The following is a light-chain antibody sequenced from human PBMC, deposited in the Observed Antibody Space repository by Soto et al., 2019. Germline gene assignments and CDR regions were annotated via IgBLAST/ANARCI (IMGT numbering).Light chain of an antibody. Sequence: QSALTQPASVSGSPGQSITISCTGSSSDVGNYNLVSWYQQHPGKAPKLMIYEDTKWPSGVSNRFSGSKSGNTAYLTISGLQAEDEADYYCAAWDDSLNGSYVFGTGTKVTVL. CDR2: EDT. J-gene: IGLJ1*01. V-gene: IGLV2-23*01. CDR1: SSDVGNYNL. CDR3: AAWDDSLNGSYV.